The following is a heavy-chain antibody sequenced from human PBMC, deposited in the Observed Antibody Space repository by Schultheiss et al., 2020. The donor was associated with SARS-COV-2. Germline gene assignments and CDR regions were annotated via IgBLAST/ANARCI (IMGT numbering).Heavy chain of an antibody. V-gene: IGHV4-34*01. J-gene: IGHJ5*02. D-gene: IGHD6-13*01. Sequence: SETLSLTCAVYGGSFSGYYWSWIRQPPGKGLEWIGEINHSGSTYYNPSLKSRVTISVDTSKNQFSLKLSSVTAADTAVYYCARVGSSWYWFDPWGQGTLVTVSS. CDR1: GGSFSGYY. CDR3: ARVGSSWYWFDP. CDR2: INHSGST.